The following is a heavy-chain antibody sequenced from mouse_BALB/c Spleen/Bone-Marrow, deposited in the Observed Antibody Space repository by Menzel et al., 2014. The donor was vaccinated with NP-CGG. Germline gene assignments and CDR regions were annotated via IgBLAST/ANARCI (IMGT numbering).Heavy chain of an antibody. D-gene: IGHD4-1*01. V-gene: IGHV5-17*02. Sequence: EVKVEESGGGLVQPGGSRKLSCAASGFTFSSFGMHWVRQAPEKGLEWVAYISSGGSTIFYADTVKGRFTVSRDNPKNTLFLQMTSLRSEDTAMYFCTRGGNWDDFDSWGQGTTLTVSS. CDR3: TRGGNWDDFDS. J-gene: IGHJ2*01. CDR1: GFTFSSFG. CDR2: ISSGGSTI.